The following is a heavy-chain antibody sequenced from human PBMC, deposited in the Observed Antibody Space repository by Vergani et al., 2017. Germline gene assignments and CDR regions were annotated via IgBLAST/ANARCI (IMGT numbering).Heavy chain of an antibody. V-gene: IGHV3-30*03. J-gene: IGHJ1*01. Sequence: QVHLVESGGGVVQPGRSLRLSCVVSGFTSSYYGMHWVRQAPGKGLEWVAVISYNGTQKYYADSVKGRFTISRDKSKSTLYLQMNSLRTEYTAVYYCATKSCGTPGCQIGYFREWGQGTLVTVSS. CDR3: ATKSCGTPGCQIGYFRE. CDR2: ISYNGTQK. CDR1: GFTSSYYG. D-gene: IGHD1-1*01.